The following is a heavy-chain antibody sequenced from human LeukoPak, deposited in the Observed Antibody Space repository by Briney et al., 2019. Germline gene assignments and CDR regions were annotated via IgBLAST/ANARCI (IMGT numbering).Heavy chain of an antibody. D-gene: IGHD6-13*01. V-gene: IGHV4-34*01. J-gene: IGHJ5*02. CDR1: GGSFSGYY. Sequence: SETLSLTCAVYGGSFSGYYWSWIRQPPGKGLEWIGEINHSGSTNYNPSLKSRVTISVDTSKNQFSLKLSSVTAADTAVYYCARGDSSSWFGNWFDPWGQGTLVTVSS. CDR3: ARGDSSSWFGNWFDP. CDR2: INHSGST.